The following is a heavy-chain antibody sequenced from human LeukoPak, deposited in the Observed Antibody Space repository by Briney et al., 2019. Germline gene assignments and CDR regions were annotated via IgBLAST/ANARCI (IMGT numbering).Heavy chain of an antibody. V-gene: IGHV4-59*01. CDR1: GGSISSYY. CDR2: IYYSGST. Sequence: PSETLSLTCTVSGGSISSYYWSWIRQPAGKGLEWIGYIYYSGSTNYNPSLKSRVTISVDTSKNQFSLKLSSVTAADTAVYYCARGLLPSGWFDPWGQGTLVTVSS. D-gene: IGHD6-19*01. CDR3: ARGLLPSGWFDP. J-gene: IGHJ5*02.